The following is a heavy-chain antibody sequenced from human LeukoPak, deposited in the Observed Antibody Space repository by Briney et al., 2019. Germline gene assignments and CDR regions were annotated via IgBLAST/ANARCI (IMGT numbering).Heavy chain of an antibody. CDR3: AKGSAAARPYYFDS. CDR1: GFDFSSNW. D-gene: IGHD6-6*01. J-gene: IGHJ4*02. V-gene: IGHV3-74*01. CDR2: IKGDGIST. Sequence: GGSLRLSCAASGFDFSSNWMHWVRHAPGQGLVWVSRIKGDGISTNYADSVKGRFTISRDNSRHTLSLQMNGLRADDTAVYYCAKGSAAARPYYFDSWGQGTLVTVSS.